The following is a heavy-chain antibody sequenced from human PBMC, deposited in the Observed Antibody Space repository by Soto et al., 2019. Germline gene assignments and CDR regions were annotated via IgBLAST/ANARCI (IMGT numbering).Heavy chain of an antibody. CDR3: ASERTGTTSMDV. CDR2: MNPNSGNT. D-gene: IGHD1-1*01. CDR1: GYTFTSYD. J-gene: IGHJ6*02. V-gene: IGHV1-8*01. Sequence: QVQLVQSGAEVKKPGASVKVSCKASGYTFTSYDINWVRQATGQGLEWMGWMNPNSGNTGYAQKFQGRVTMTRNTSISTAYMEQSSLRSEDTAVYDCASERTGTTSMDVWGQGTTVTVSS.